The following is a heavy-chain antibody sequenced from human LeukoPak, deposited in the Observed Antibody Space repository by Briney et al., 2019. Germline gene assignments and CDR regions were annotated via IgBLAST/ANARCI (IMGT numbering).Heavy chain of an antibody. J-gene: IGHJ6*02. Sequence: GGSLRLSCAASGFTFSNYDMNWVRQAPGKGLEWVAVIAYDGSSTVYADSVKGRFTISRDNSKNTLYLQMNSLRTEDTAVYYCARGASTAAKYGMDVWGRGTAVTVSS. V-gene: IGHV3-30*03. D-gene: IGHD2-21*02. CDR1: GFTFSNYD. CDR3: ARGASTAAKYGMDV. CDR2: IAYDGSST.